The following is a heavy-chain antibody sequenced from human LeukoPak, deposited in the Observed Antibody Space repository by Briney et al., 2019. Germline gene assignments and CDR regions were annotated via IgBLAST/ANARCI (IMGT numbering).Heavy chain of an antibody. V-gene: IGHV3-20*04. D-gene: IGHD6-19*01. J-gene: IGHJ6*03. CDR1: GFTFDDHG. CDR2: INWNGGST. CDR3: ARALASGNYYYYYMDV. Sequence: PGGSLRLSCAASGFTFDDHGMSWVRQAPGKGLEWVSGINWNGGSTGYADSVKGRFTISRDNAKNSLYLQMNSLRAEDTALYYCARALASGNYYYYYMDVWGKGTTVTVSS.